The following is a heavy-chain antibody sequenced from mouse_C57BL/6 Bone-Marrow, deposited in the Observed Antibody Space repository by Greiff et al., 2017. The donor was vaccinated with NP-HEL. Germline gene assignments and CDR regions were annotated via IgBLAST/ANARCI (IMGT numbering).Heavy chain of an antibody. V-gene: IGHV1-81*01. Sequence: QVHVKQSGAELARPGASVKLSCKASGYTFTSYGISWVKQSTGQGLEWIGEIYPRSGNTYYNEKFKGKATLTADKSSSTAYMELRSLTSEDSAVYFCARSGSYYGYDAAWFAYWGQGTLVTVSA. CDR2: IYPRSGNT. CDR1: GYTFTSYG. D-gene: IGHD2-9*01. CDR3: ARSGSYYGYDAAWFAY. J-gene: IGHJ3*01.